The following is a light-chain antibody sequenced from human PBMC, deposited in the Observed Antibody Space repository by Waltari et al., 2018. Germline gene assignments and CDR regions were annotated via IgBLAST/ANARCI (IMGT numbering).Light chain of an antibody. CDR1: NIGSKS. V-gene: IGLV3-21*04. CDR3: LVWHSTIDHQGV. J-gene: IGLJ2*01. Sequence: SYVVTQSPSVSVAPGETARITCGGDNIGSKSVHWYQQRPGQAPVLVISYDSDRPSGFPWRFPGSNAWNTATLTISWVDAEDEADYYCLVWHSTIDHQGVFGGGTKLTVL. CDR2: YDS.